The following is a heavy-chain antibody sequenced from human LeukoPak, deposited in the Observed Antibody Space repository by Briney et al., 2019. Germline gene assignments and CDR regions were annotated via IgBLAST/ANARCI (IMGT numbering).Heavy chain of an antibody. J-gene: IGHJ4*02. CDR3: ARVLGDCCGSGSYYY. Sequence: GGSLRLSCAASGFTFSSYWMSWVRQAPGKGLEWVANIKQDGSEKYYVDSVKGRFTISRDNAKNSLYLQMNSLRAEDTAVYYCARVLGDCCGSGSYYYWGQGTLVTASS. CDR1: GFTFSSYW. V-gene: IGHV3-7*01. D-gene: IGHD3-10*01. CDR2: IKQDGSEK.